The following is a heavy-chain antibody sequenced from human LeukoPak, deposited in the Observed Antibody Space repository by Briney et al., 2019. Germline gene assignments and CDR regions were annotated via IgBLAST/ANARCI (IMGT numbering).Heavy chain of an antibody. Sequence: PSGTLSLTCAVSGYSISSGYYWGWIRQPPGKGLEWIGSIYHSGSTYYNPSLKSRVTISVDTSKNQFSLKLSSVTAADTAVYYCARHPSLPYFDYWGQGTLVTVSS. J-gene: IGHJ4*02. CDR3: ARHPSLPYFDY. CDR1: GYSISSGYY. V-gene: IGHV4-38-2*01. CDR2: IYHSGST. D-gene: IGHD1-26*01.